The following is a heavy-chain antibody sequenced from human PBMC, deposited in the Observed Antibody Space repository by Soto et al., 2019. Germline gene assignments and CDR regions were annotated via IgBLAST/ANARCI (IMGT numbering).Heavy chain of an antibody. D-gene: IGHD2-15*01. CDR3: GKVLVGATGHTDSDS. CDR2: IDYNGVT. J-gene: IGHJ4*02. Sequence: QVQLQESGPGLVKPSETLSLTCTVSGGSIYRSGYDWGWIRQPPGRGLEWIGNIDYNGVTYSNPSLKSRVTISRDTSKNQVSLKLTSVTAADTALYYCGKVLVGATGHTDSDSWGPGTLVAVSS. V-gene: IGHV4-39*01. CDR1: GGSIYRSGYD.